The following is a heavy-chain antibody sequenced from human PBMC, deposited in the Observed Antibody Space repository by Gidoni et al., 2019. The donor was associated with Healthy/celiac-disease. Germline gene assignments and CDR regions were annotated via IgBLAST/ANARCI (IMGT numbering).Heavy chain of an antibody. CDR2: IYYSGST. CDR1: CVSLSSGGYY. V-gene: IGHV4-31*03. Sequence: QVQLQESGPGLVKPSQTLSLTCTVSCVSLSSGGYYWSSIRQHPGKGLEWIGYIYYSGSTYYNPSLKSRVTISVDTSKNQFSLKLSSVTAADTAVYYCARDHVSGYDWGEDFSPTRDMDVWGQGTTVTVSS. D-gene: IGHD5-12*01. J-gene: IGHJ6*02. CDR3: ARDHVSGYDWGEDFSPTRDMDV.